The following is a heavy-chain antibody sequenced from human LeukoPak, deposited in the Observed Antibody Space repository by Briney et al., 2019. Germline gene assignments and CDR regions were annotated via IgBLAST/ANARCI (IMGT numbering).Heavy chain of an antibody. Sequence: ASMKVSGKASGYTFTSHYINWVRQAPGQGLEWMGISNPNSGSTDYAQKFRGRVILTRDTSTSTFYMELSSLRSEDTAVYYCARSEYYGSGSFDYWGQGTLVTVSS. V-gene: IGHV1-46*01. CDR2: SNPNSGST. D-gene: IGHD3-10*01. CDR1: GYTFTSHY. J-gene: IGHJ4*02. CDR3: ARSEYYGSGSFDY.